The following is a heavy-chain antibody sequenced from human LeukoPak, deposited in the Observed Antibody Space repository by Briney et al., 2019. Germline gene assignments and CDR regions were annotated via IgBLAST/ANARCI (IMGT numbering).Heavy chain of an antibody. J-gene: IGHJ4*02. CDR3: ARDGGYCTNGVCGVVDY. CDR1: GFTFSSYG. Sequence: GGSLRLSCAASGFTFSSYGMHWVRQAPGKGLEWVAVIWYDGSNKYYADSVKGRFTISRGNSKNTLYLQMNSLRAEDTAVYYCARDGGYCTNGVCGVVDYWGQGTLVTVSS. V-gene: IGHV3-33*01. D-gene: IGHD2-8*01. CDR2: IWYDGSNK.